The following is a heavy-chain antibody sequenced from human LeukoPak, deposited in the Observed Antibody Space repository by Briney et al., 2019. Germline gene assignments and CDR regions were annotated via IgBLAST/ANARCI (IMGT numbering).Heavy chain of an antibody. Sequence: GMSLRLSCAASGFTFSSYGMHWVRQAPGKGLEWVAVISYDGSNKYYADSVKGRFTISRDNSKNTLYLQMNSLRAEDTAVYYCARGDGGYDLNWFDPWGQGTLVTVSS. V-gene: IGHV3-30*03. D-gene: IGHD5-12*01. J-gene: IGHJ5*02. CDR2: ISYDGSNK. CDR1: GFTFSSYG. CDR3: ARGDGGYDLNWFDP.